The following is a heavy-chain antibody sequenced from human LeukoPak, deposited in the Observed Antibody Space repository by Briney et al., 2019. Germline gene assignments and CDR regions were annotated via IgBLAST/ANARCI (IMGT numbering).Heavy chain of an antibody. D-gene: IGHD3-22*01. CDR3: AKVDYYDSSGYYYHFDAFDI. CDR1: GFTFSSYA. V-gene: IGHV3-23*01. Sequence: GGSLRLSCSASGFTFSSYAMSCVRQAPGKGLEWVSAISGSGGSTYYADSVKGRFTISRDNSKNTLYLQMTSLRAEDTAVYYCAKVDYYDSSGYYYHFDAFDIWGQGTMVTVSS. CDR2: ISGSGGST. J-gene: IGHJ3*02.